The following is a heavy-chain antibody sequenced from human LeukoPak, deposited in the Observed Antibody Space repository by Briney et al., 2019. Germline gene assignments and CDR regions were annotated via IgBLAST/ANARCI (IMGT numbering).Heavy chain of an antibody. J-gene: IGHJ4*02. V-gene: IGHV4-59*12. CDR1: GGSISSYY. CDR3: ARDRIAAAGTELDY. D-gene: IGHD6-13*01. Sequence: PSETLSLTCTVSGGSISSYYWTWIRQPPGKGLEWIGSIYYSGSTYYNPSLKSRVTISVDTSKNQFSLKLSSVTAADTAVYYCARDRIAAAGTELDYWGQGTLVTVSS. CDR2: IYYSGST.